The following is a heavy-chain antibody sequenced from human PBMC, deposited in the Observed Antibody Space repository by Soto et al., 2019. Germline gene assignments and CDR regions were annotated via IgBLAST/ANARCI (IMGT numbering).Heavy chain of an antibody. J-gene: IGHJ5*02. D-gene: IGHD2-2*02. CDR1: GYTFTSYY. CDR3: ARVSRYCSSTSCYTSFDP. CDR2: INPSGGST. Sequence: SLKVSCKASGYTFTSYYMHWVRQAPGQGLEWMGIINPSGGSTSYAQKFQGRVTMTRDTSTSTVYMELSSLRSEDTAVYYCARVSRYCSSTSCYTSFDPWGQGTLVTVSS. V-gene: IGHV1-46*01.